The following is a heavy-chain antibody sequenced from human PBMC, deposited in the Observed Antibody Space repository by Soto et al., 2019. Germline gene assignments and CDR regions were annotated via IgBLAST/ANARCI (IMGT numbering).Heavy chain of an antibody. Sequence: ETLSLTCAVYGGSFSGYYWSWIRQPPGKGLEWIGEINHSGSTNYNPSLKSRVTISVDTSKNQFSLKLSSVTAADTAVYYCARELCSSTICYFGSALNWFDSWGQGTLVTVSS. D-gene: IGHD2-2*01. CDR1: GGSFSGYY. CDR2: INHSGST. V-gene: IGHV4-34*01. J-gene: IGHJ5*01. CDR3: ARELCSSTICYFGSALNWFDS.